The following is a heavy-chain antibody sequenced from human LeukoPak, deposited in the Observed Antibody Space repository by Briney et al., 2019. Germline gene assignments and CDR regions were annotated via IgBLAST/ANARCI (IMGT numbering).Heavy chain of an antibody. CDR1: GYTFTRYY. CDR2: INPSGGST. CDR3: ARDGGGITMVRGVQSPPDY. V-gene: IGHV1-46*01. J-gene: IGHJ4*02. D-gene: IGHD3-10*01. Sequence: ASVKVSCKASGYTFTRYYMHWVRQAPGQGLEWMGIINPSGGSTSYAQKFQGRVTMTRDTSTSTVYMELSSLRSEDTAVYYCARDGGGITMVRGVQSPPDYWGQGTLVTVSS.